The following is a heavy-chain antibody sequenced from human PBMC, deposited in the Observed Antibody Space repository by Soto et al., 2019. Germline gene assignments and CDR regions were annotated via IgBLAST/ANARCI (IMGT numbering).Heavy chain of an antibody. V-gene: IGHV4-34*01. CDR3: ARGGSSDWQVALDI. Sequence: QVQQQPWGAGLLKPSETLSLTCAVYAGSFSHYYWNWIRQSPGKGLEWIGKIKHSGSSNYNPSLRSRVSISLDMSKNQFSLRLTSVTAAETAVYYCARGGSSDWQVALDIWGQGTMVTVSS. CDR1: AGSFSHYY. J-gene: IGHJ3*02. CDR2: IKHSGSS. D-gene: IGHD6-19*01.